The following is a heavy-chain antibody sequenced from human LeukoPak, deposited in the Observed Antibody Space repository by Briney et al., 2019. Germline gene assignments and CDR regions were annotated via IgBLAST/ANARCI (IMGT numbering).Heavy chain of an antibody. V-gene: IGHV3-72*01. CDR3: ATATVRFGY. CDR2: TRNKANSYTT. CDR1: GFTFSSYA. Sequence: GGSLRLSCAASGFTFSSYAMSWVRQAPGKGLEWVGRTRNKANSYTTEYAASVKGRFTISRDDSKNSLYLQMNSLKTEDTAVYYCATATVRFGYWGQGTLVTVSS. J-gene: IGHJ4*02. D-gene: IGHD4-17*01.